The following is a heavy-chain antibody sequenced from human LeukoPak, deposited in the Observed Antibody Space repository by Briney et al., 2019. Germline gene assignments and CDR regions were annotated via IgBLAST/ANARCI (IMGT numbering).Heavy chain of an antibody. CDR2: ISGSGDRT. Sequence: GGSLRLSCGVSGFTFSSNAMTWVRQAPGKGLEWVSAISGSGDRTYYVDSVEGRFTISRDNSKNTLYLQMNSLRAEDRAVYYCAKVDGREWPGAHAFDIWGQGTVVTVSS. J-gene: IGHJ3*02. D-gene: IGHD3-3*01. CDR3: AKVDGREWPGAHAFDI. CDR1: GFTFSSNA. V-gene: IGHV3-23*01.